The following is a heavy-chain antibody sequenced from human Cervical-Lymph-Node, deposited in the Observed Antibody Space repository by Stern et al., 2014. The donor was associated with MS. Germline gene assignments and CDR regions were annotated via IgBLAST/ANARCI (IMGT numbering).Heavy chain of an antibody. CDR1: GGSISSYY. CDR2: IYYSGST. CDR3: ARGGGFYDFWSGYSFDY. J-gene: IGHJ4*02. D-gene: IGHD3-3*01. Sequence: QLQLQESGPGLVKPSETLSLTCTVSGGSISSYYWSWIRQPPGKGLEWIGYIYYSGSTNYNPSLKSRVTISVDTSKNQFSLKLSSVTAADTAVYYCARGGGFYDFWSGYSFDYWGQGTLVTVSS. V-gene: IGHV4-59*01.